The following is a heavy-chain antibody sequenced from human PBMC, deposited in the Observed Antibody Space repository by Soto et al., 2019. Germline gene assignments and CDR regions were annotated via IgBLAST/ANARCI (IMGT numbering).Heavy chain of an antibody. D-gene: IGHD6-19*01. CDR3: AKGPHTNVGWPYYFES. V-gene: IGHV3-48*02. CDR2: SSPRGDTI. Sequence: GGSLRLSCVASGFSLANYPMNWVRQTPGKGLEWISYSSPRGDTIYYADSVEGRFTISRDNARNSLSLHMSSLRDEDLALYYCAKGPHTNVGWPYYFESWGQGVPVTVSS. J-gene: IGHJ4*02. CDR1: GFSLANYP.